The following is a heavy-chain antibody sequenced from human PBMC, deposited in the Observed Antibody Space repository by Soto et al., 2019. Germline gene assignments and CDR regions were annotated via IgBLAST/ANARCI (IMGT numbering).Heavy chain of an antibody. V-gene: IGHV3-48*02. CDR3: ARGLYYYDSSGYSGY. Sequence: GGSLRLSCAASGFTFSSYSMNWVRQAPGKGLEWVSYISSSSSTIYYADSVKGRFTISRDNAKNSLYLQMNSLRDEDTAAYYCARGLYYYDSSGYSGYWGQGTLVTVSS. J-gene: IGHJ4*02. CDR2: ISSSSSTI. CDR1: GFTFSSYS. D-gene: IGHD3-22*01.